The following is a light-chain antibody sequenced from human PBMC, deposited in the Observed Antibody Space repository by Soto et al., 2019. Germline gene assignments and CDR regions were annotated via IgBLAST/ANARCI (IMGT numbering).Light chain of an antibody. J-gene: IGLJ3*02. CDR3: ASYTSTSTPWV. CDR1: SSDVGSYNY. V-gene: IGLV2-14*01. Sequence: QSALTQPASVSGSPGQSITISCTGTSSDVGSYNYVSWYQQHPVKAPKLMIYEVSNRPSGVSNRFSGSKSGNTASLTISGLQAEDEADYYCASYTSTSTPWVFGGGTKLPVL. CDR2: EVS.